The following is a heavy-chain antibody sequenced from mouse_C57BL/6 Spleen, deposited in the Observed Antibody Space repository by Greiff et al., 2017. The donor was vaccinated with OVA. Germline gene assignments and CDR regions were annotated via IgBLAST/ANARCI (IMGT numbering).Heavy chain of an antibody. V-gene: IGHV1-50*01. CDR1: GYTFTSYW. J-gene: IGHJ2*01. CDR2: IDPSDSYT. Sequence: QVQLQQPGAELVKPGASVKLSCKASGYTFTSYWMQWVKQRPGQGLEWIGEIDPSDSYTNYNQKFKGKATLTVDTSSSTAYMQLSSLTSEDAAVYYCARSSLTFHFDYWGQGTTLTVSS. D-gene: IGHD4-1*01. CDR3: ARSSLTFHFDY.